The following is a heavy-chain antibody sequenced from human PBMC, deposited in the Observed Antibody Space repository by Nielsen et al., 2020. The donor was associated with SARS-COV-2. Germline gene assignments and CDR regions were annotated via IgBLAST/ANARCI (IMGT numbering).Heavy chain of an antibody. J-gene: IGHJ6*03. CDR2: ISAYNGNT. CDR3: ARGVYCSGGSCYYYYYYMDV. V-gene: IGHV1-18*01. D-gene: IGHD2-15*01. CDR1: GYTFTSYG. Sequence: ASVKVSCKASGYTFTSYGISWVRQAPGQGIEWMGWISAYNGNTNYAQKLQGRVTMTTDTSTSTAYMELRSLRSDDTAVYYCARGVYCSGGSCYYYYYYMDVWGKGTTVTVSS.